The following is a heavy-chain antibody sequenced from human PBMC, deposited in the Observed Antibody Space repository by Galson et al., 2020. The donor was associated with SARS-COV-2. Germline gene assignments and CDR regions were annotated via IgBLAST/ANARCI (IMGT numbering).Heavy chain of an antibody. V-gene: IGHV3-7*01. Sequence: WGSLRLSCAASGFSCSRYWMSWVRQAPWKRLYCVATQKNDGCEIYYVDSVDGRFHISTDHAKDSVYLQMNSLRAEDTALYFCARAQAGYNTGWRRSYYYYYYMDVWGKGVTVTISS. CDR3: ARAQAGYNTGWRRSYYYYYYMDV. J-gene: IGHJ6*03. D-gene: IGHD6-19*01. CDR2: QKNDGCEI. CDR1: GFSCSRYW.